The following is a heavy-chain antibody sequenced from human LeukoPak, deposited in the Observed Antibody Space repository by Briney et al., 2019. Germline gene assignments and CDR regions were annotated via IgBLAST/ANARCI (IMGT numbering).Heavy chain of an antibody. CDR3: ARIYYSDSSGYYFFDY. D-gene: IGHD3-22*01. CDR2: IYYSGST. J-gene: IGHJ4*02. V-gene: IGHV4-59*01. CDR1: GGSISSDY. Sequence: PSETLSLTCTVSGGSISSDYWSWIRQPPGKGLEWIGYIYYSGSTNYNPSLKSRVTISVDTSKNQFSLKLSSVTAADTAVYYCARIYYSDSSGYYFFDYWGQGTLVTVSS.